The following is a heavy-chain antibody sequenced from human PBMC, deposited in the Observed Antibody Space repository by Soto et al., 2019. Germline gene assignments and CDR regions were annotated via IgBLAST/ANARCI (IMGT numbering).Heavy chain of an antibody. V-gene: IGHV4-39*01. J-gene: IGHJ5*02. CDR1: GGSISGSGYY. Sequence: QLQLQESGPGLVKPSETLSLTCTVSGGSISGSGYYWGWIRQPPGKGLEWIGTIYYSGSTYSNSSLKSRVTISVDTSKNQFSLKLSSVTAADTAIYYCARHYGAFAPWGQGTLVTVSS. CDR2: IYYSGST. CDR3: ARHYGAFAP. D-gene: IGHD4-17*01.